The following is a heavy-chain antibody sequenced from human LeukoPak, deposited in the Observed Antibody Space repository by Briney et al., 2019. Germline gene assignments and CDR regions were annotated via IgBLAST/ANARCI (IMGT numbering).Heavy chain of an antibody. CDR2: IYYSGST. CDR1: GGSISSSSYY. J-gene: IGHJ4*02. CDR3: ARGRGAAAGNPAGYHVFDY. V-gene: IGHV4-39*07. D-gene: IGHD6-13*01. Sequence: PSETLSLTCTVSGGSISSSSYYWGWIRQPPGKGLEWIGSIYYSGSTYYNPSLKSRVTISVDTSKNQFSLKLSSVTAADTAVYYCARGRGAAAGNPAGYHVFDYWGQGTLVTVSS.